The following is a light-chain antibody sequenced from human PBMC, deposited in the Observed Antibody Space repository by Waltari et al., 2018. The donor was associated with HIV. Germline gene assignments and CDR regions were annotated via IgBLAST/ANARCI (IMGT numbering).Light chain of an antibody. CDR1: QGISSY. CDR2: AAS. J-gene: IGKJ4*01. CDR3: QQYYSYPLT. V-gene: IGKV1-8*01. Sequence: AIRMTQSPSSFSASTGDRVTITCRASQGISSYLAWYQQKPGKAPKLLIYAASTLQSGGPSRFSGSGSGTDFNLTISCLQSEDFATYYCQQYYSYPLTFGGGTKVEIK.